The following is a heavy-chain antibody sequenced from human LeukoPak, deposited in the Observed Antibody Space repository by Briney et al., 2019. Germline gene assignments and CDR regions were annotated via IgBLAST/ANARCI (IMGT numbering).Heavy chain of an antibody. CDR2: ISSSSSYI. V-gene: IGHV3-21*01. J-gene: IGHJ4*02. Sequence: GGSLRLSCAASGFTFSSYSMNWVRQAPGKGLEWVSSISSSSSYIYYADSVKGRFTISRDNAKNSLYLQMNSLRAEDTAVYYCAREGEQLAKPYYFDYWGQGTLVTVSS. CDR1: GFTFSSYS. D-gene: IGHD6-6*01. CDR3: AREGEQLAKPYYFDY.